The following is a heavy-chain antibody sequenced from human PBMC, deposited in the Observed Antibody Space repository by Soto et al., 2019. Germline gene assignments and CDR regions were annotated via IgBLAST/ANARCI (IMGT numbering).Heavy chain of an antibody. D-gene: IGHD4-17*01. CDR2: IKQDGSEK. CDR3: ARGRMKTLTTHYYYYYMDV. CDR1: GFTFSSYW. V-gene: IGHV3-7*01. Sequence: EVQLVESGGGLVQPGGSLRLSCAASGFTFSSYWMSWVRQAPGKGLEWVANIKQDGSEKYYVDSVKGRFTISRDNAKNSLYLQMNSLRAEDTAVYYCARGRMKTLTTHYYYYYMDVWGKGTTVTVSS. J-gene: IGHJ6*03.